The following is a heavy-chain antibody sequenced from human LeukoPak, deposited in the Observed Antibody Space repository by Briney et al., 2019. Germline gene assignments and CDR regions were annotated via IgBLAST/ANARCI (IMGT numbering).Heavy chain of an antibody. CDR2: IYTSEST. Sequence: SQTLSLTCTVSGGSISSGSYYWSWIRQPAGKGLEWIGRIYTSESTNYNPSLKSRVTMSVDTSKNEFSLKLSSVTAADTAVYYCASGPGSGWYSGWGQGTLVTVSS. CDR3: ASGPGSGWYSG. D-gene: IGHD6-19*01. CDR1: GGSISSGSYY. V-gene: IGHV4-61*02. J-gene: IGHJ4*02.